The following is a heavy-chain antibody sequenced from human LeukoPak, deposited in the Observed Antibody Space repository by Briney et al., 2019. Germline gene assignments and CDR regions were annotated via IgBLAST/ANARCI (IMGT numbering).Heavy chain of an antibody. Sequence: SETLSLTCAVSGGSISSSNWWSWVRQPPGKGLEWIGEIYHSGSTNYNPSLKSRVTISVDKSKNQFSLKLSSVTAADTAVYYCARPRHIVGAPPDAFDIWGQGTMVTVSS. CDR1: GGSISSSNW. V-gene: IGHV4-4*02. J-gene: IGHJ3*02. CDR2: IYHSGST. D-gene: IGHD2-21*01. CDR3: ARPRHIVGAPPDAFDI.